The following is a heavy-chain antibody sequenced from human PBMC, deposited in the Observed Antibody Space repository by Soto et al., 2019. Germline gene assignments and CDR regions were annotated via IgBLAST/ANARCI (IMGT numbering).Heavy chain of an antibody. D-gene: IGHD5-12*01. V-gene: IGHV3-33*01. CDR2: VWYDGGNK. Sequence: QVQLVESGGGVVQPGRSLRLSCAASGFTFSSYGMHWVRQAPGKGLEWVALVWYDGGNKYYADSVKGRVTISRDNSKNTLYMQTNSLRDEDKVVYYCGRAVGYSGNDYVYYYGMDVWGQGNMVTVSS. CDR3: GRAVGYSGNDYVYYYGMDV. CDR1: GFTFSSYG. J-gene: IGHJ6*01.